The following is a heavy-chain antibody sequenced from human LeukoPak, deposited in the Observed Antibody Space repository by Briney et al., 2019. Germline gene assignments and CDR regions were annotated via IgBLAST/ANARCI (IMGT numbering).Heavy chain of an antibody. V-gene: IGHV3-21*01. CDR3: ARALPYSGSYISH. J-gene: IGHJ4*02. D-gene: IGHD1-26*01. CDR1: GFTFSSYS. CDR2: ISSSSSYI. Sequence: GGSLRLSCAASGFTFSSYSMNWVRQAPGKGLEWVSSISSSSSYIYYADSVKGRFTISRDNAKNSLYLQMNSLRAEDTAVYYCARALPYSGSYISHWGQGTLVTVSS.